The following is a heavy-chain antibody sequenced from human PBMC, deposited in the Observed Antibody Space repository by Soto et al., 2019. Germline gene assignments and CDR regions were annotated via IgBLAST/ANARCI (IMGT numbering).Heavy chain of an antibody. Sequence: QVQLQESGPGLVKPSQTLSLTCTVSGGSISSGGYYWSWIRQHPGKGLEWIGYIYYSGSTYYNPSLKSRVTISVDTSKNQLSLKLSSVTAADTAVYYCARDLTVTTNSYAFDIWGQGTMVTVSS. CDR3: ARDLTVTTNSYAFDI. J-gene: IGHJ3*02. D-gene: IGHD4-17*01. CDR1: GGSISSGGYY. CDR2: IYYSGST. V-gene: IGHV4-31*03.